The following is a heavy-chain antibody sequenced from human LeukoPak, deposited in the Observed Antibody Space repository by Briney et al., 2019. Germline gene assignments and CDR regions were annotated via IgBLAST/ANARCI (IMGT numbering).Heavy chain of an antibody. CDR1: GYTFTGYY. CDR3: ARGRIAAADTFDP. Sequence: ASVKVSCKASGYTFTGYYMHWVRQAPGQGLEWMGRINPNSGGTNYAQKFQGRVTMTRDTSISTAYLELSRLRSDDTAVYYCARGRIAAADTFDPWGQGTLVTVSS. J-gene: IGHJ5*02. CDR2: INPNSGGT. V-gene: IGHV1-2*06. D-gene: IGHD6-13*01.